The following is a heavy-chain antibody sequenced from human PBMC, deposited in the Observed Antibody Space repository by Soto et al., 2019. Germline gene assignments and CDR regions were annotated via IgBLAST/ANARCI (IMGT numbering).Heavy chain of an antibody. V-gene: IGHV3-33*01. CDR3: ARDKGDYVPYFDY. J-gene: IGHJ4*02. D-gene: IGHD4-17*01. CDR1: GFTFSSYG. CDR2: IWYDGSNK. Sequence: GGSLRLSCAASGFTFSSYGMHWVRQAPGKGLEWVAVIWYDGSNKYYADSVKGRFTISRDNSKNTLYLQMNSLRAEDTAVYYCARDKGDYVPYFDYWGQGTMVTVSS.